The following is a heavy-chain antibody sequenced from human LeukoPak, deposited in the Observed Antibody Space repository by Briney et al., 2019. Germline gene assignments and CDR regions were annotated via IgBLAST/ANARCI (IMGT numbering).Heavy chain of an antibody. CDR2: ITHSETT. D-gene: IGHD3-22*01. J-gene: IGHJ4*02. CDR1: GGSFNDYY. Sequence: SETLSLTCAVYGGSFNDYYWTWIRQSPGKGLEWIGEITHSETTSHNPSLKSRVTMSVDTSKNQFSLRLNSVIAADTAVYYCARGPYQGKSGYYSYWGQGSRVTVSS. CDR3: ARGPYQGKSGYYSY. V-gene: IGHV4-34*01.